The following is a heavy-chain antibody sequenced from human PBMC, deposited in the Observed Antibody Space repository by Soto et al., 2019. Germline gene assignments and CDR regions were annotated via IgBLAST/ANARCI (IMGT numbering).Heavy chain of an antibody. CDR3: ARQIYDSDTGPNFQYYFDS. Sequence: GESLKISCMGSGYSFAGYWITWVRQKPGKGLEWMGRIDPSDSQTYYSPSFRGHVTISATKSITTVFLQWSSLRASDTAMYYCARQIYDSDTGPNFQYYFDSWGQGTPVTVSS. CDR1: GYSFAGYW. CDR2: IDPSDSQT. D-gene: IGHD3-22*01. V-gene: IGHV5-10-1*01. J-gene: IGHJ4*02.